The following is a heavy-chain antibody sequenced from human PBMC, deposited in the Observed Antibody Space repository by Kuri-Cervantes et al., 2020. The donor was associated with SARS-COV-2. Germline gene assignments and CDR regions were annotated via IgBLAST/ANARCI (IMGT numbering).Heavy chain of an antibody. Sequence: SQTLSLTCAISGDSVSSKIAAWNWIRQSPSRGLEWLGRTYYRSKWYDDYAVSVKSRISINPDTSKNQFSLHLNSVTPEDTAVYYCARGTNWPPDGWFDPWGQGTRVTVS. CDR3: ARGTNWPPDGWFDP. CDR1: GDSVSSKIAA. D-gene: IGHD7-27*01. V-gene: IGHV6-1*01. CDR2: TYYRSKWYD. J-gene: IGHJ5*02.